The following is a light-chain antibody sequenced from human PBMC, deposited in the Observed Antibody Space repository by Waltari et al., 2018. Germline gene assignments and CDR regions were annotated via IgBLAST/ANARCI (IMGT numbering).Light chain of an antibody. J-gene: IGLJ2*01. CDR3: SSYSTTNTLI. CDR1: SGDIGTYNY. Sequence: QSALTQPASVSGSPGQSITISCTGTSGDIGTYNYVSWYQQYTDRAPELLIYDVSHRPSRISNRVSGSKSGYTASLTISDLQAEDEADYFCSSYSTTNTLIFGGGTRLTV. V-gene: IGLV2-14*03. CDR2: DVS.